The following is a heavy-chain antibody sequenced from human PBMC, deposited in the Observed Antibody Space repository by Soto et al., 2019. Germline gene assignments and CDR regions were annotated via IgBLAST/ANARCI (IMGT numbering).Heavy chain of an antibody. CDR2: IWYDGSNQ. CDR3: ARVFDTSGDGMEG. Sequence: GGSLRLSCASSGFTFRSYGMHWVRQAPGKGLEWVAIIWYDGSNQSYVDSVRGRFTISRDNSKDTLYLQMNSLRAEDTGVYYCARVFDTSGDGMEGWGQGTTVTVFS. J-gene: IGHJ6*01. V-gene: IGHV3-33*01. D-gene: IGHD3-3*01. CDR1: GFTFRSYG.